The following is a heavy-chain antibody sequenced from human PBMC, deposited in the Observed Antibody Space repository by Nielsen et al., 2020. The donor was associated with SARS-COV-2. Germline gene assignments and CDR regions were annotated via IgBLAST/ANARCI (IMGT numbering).Heavy chain of an antibody. J-gene: IGHJ4*02. CDR2: VSWNSAYM. Sequence: GGSLRLSCAASGFTFDDYAMHWVRQVPGKGLEWVSGVSWNSAYMAYADSVKGRFTISRDNAKNSLYLQMNSLGAEDTAVYYCARDRSDFWSGYHGYWGQGTLVTVSS. V-gene: IGHV3-9*01. CDR3: ARDRSDFWSGYHGY. D-gene: IGHD3-3*01. CDR1: GFTFDDYA.